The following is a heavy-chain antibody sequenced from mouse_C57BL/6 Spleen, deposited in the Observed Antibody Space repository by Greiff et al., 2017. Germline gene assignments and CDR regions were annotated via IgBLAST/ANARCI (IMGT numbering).Heavy chain of an antibody. V-gene: IGHV3-6*01. D-gene: IGHD1-1*01. CDR2: ISYDGSN. CDR1: GYSIPSGYY. CDR3: ARGINYGSRHFDY. Sequence: VQLKESGPGLVKPSQSLSLTCSVTGYSIPSGYYWNWIRQFPGNKLEWMGYISYDGSNNYNPSLKNRISITRDTSKNQFFLKLNSVTTEDTATYYCARGINYGSRHFDYWGQGTTLTVSS. J-gene: IGHJ2*01.